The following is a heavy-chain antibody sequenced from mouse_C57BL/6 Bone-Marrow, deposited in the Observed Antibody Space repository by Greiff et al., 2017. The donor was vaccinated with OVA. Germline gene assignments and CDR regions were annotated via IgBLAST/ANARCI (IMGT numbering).Heavy chain of an antibody. V-gene: IGHV1-61*01. D-gene: IGHD4-1*01. CDR3: ARGLGRGAPGFAY. CDR1: GYTFTSYW. CDR2: IYPSDSET. J-gene: IGHJ3*01. Sequence: QVQLQQPGAELVRPGSSVKLSCKASGYTFTSYWMDGVKQRPGQGLEWIGNIYPSDSETHYNQKFKDKATLTVDKSSSTAYMQLSSLTSEDSAVYYCARGLGRGAPGFAYWGQGTLVTVSA.